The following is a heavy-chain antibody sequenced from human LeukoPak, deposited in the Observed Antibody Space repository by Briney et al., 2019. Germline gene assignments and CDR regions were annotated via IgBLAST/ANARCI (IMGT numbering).Heavy chain of an antibody. V-gene: IGHV3-23*01. J-gene: IGHJ4*02. CDR3: AKGSRSTVTTSYFDY. CDR2: IGPGGVTT. D-gene: IGHD4-17*01. Sequence: GGSLRLSCAASGFTFTNYAMTWVRQAPGKGLEWVSGIGPGGVTTYYADSVRGRFTISRDNSKNTLYLQMRSLRVEDTAVYYCAKGSRSTVTTSYFDYWGQGTLVTVSS. CDR1: GFTFTNYA.